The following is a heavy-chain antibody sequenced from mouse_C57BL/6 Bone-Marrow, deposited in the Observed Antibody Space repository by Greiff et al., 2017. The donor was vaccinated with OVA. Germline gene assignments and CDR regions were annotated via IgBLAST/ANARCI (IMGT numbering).Heavy chain of an antibody. V-gene: IGHV7-3*01. CDR3: ARSPPHIRDYYAMDY. Sequence: EVQLVESGGGLVQPGGSLSLSCAASGFTFTDYYMSWVRQPPGKALEWLGFIRNKANGYTTEYSASVKGRFTISRDNSQSILYLQMNALRAEDSATYYCARSPPHIRDYYAMDYWGQGTSVTVSS. J-gene: IGHJ4*01. CDR1: GFTFTDYY. CDR2: IRNKANGYTT.